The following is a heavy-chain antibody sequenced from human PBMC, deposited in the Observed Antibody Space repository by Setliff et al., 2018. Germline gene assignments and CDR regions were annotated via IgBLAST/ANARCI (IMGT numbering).Heavy chain of an antibody. Sequence: RLSCAASGFTFSGSAMHWVRQASGKGLEWVGRIRSKTSGFATAYSASVKGRFTISRDDSMNTAYLQMDSLRTEDTAVYYCSRAVDGRTWFDPWGQGALVTVSS. CDR2: IRSKTSGFAT. J-gene: IGHJ5*02. D-gene: IGHD6-19*01. CDR1: GFTFSGSA. CDR3: SRAVDGRTWFDP. V-gene: IGHV3-73*01.